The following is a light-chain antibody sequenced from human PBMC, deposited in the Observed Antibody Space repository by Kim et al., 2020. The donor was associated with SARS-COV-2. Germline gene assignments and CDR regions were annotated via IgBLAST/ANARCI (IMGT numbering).Light chain of an antibody. J-gene: IGKJ5*01. CDR2: AAS. CDR1: QSLSSY. Sequence: SVGDRVPLTCRASQSLSSYLNWYQQKPGKGPNLLVYAASSLQSGVPSRFSGSGSGTDFTLSISSLQPEDFATYYCQQSYSTPSITFGQGTRLEIK. CDR3: QQSYSTPSIT. V-gene: IGKV1-39*01.